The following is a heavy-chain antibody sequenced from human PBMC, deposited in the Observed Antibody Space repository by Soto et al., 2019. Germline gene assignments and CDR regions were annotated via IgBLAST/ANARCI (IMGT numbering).Heavy chain of an antibody. CDR2: ISYDGSNK. J-gene: IGHJ6*02. Sequence: QVQLVESGGGVVQPGRSLRLSCAASGFTFSSYAMHWVRQAPGKGLEWVAVISYDGSNKYYADSVKGRFTISRDNSKKTLYLQMNSLRAEDTAVYYWARGRRGGMDVWGQGTTVTVSS. CDR1: GFTFSSYA. CDR3: ARGRRGGMDV. V-gene: IGHV3-30-3*01. D-gene: IGHD3-10*01.